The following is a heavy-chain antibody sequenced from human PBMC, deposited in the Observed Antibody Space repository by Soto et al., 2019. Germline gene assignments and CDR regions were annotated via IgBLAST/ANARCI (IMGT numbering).Heavy chain of an antibody. CDR1: GYTFTSYA. Sequence: AVKVSCKASGYTFTSYAMHWVRQAPGQRLEWMGWINAGNGNTKYSQKFQGRVTITRGTSASTAYMELSSLRSEDTAVYYCARVKAEQQLHPFDYWGQGTLVTVSS. V-gene: IGHV1-3*01. D-gene: IGHD6-13*01. CDR2: INAGNGNT. J-gene: IGHJ4*02. CDR3: ARVKAEQQLHPFDY.